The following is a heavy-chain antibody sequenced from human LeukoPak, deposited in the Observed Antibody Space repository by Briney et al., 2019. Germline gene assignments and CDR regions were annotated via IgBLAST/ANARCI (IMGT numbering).Heavy chain of an antibody. J-gene: IGHJ6*02. CDR3: ARDRFYGMDV. CDR2: IKSDGIST. V-gene: IGHV3-74*01. CDR1: GFTFSDYW. Sequence: GGSLRLSCAASGFTFSDYWMHWVREAPGKGLVWVSRIKSDGISTSNADSVKGRFTISRDNAKNTLCLQMNSLRAEDTAVYYCARDRFYGMDVWGQGTTVTVSS.